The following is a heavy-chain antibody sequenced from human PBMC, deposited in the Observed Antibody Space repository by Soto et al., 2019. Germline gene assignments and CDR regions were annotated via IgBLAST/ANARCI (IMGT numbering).Heavy chain of an antibody. V-gene: IGHV3-23*01. Sequence: GGSLRLSCAASGFSFGSYALSWVRQAPGKGLEWVSTISGSDGKTFYADSVKGRFSISRYTSQNTLYLQMNSLRADDTAIYYCARWSYLDYWGQGTRVTVSS. J-gene: IGHJ4*02. CDR2: ISGSDGKT. CDR3: ARWSYLDY. D-gene: IGHD3-3*01. CDR1: GFSFGSYA.